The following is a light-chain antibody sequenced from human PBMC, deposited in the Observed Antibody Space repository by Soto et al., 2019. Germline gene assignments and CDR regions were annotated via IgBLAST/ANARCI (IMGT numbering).Light chain of an antibody. J-gene: IGKJ1*01. Sequence: EMTPTPLSSAVTLGQPASISCRSSQSLADSDGNSYLSWLHQRPGQPPRLLIYKISNRLSGVPDRVSGSGAGTVFTLRISRVEADDVGLYYCRQATQFPWTFGQGTKVDIK. CDR3: RQATQFPWT. V-gene: IGKV2-24*01. CDR2: KIS. CDR1: QSLADSDGNSY.